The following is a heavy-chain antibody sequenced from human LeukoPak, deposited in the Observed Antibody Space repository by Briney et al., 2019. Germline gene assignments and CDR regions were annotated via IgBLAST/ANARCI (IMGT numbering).Heavy chain of an antibody. J-gene: IGHJ4*02. CDR1: GFTFSSYS. Sequence: GGSLRLSCAASGFTFSSYSMNWVRQAPGKGLEWVSSISSSSSYIYYADSVKGRFTISRDNAKNSLYLQMNSLRAEDTAVYYCARGPGGEDFDYWGQGTLVTVSS. CDR3: ARGPGGEDFDY. CDR2: ISSSSSYI. V-gene: IGHV3-21*01. D-gene: IGHD3-16*01.